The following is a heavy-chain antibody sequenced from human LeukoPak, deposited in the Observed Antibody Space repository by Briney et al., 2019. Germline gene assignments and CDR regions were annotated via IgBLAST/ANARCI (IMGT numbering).Heavy chain of an antibody. J-gene: IGHJ4*02. Sequence: ISSSSSYIYYADSVKGRFTISRDNAKNSLYLQMNSLRAEDTAVYYCARDWGVVITSYYFDYWGQGTLVTVSS. V-gene: IGHV3-21*01. D-gene: IGHD3-3*01. CDR3: ARDWGVVITSYYFDY. CDR2: ISSSSSYI.